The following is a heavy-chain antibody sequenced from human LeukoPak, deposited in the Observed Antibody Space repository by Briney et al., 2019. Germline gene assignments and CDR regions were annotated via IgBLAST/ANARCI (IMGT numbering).Heavy chain of an antibody. V-gene: IGHV1-18*03. D-gene: IGHD6-13*01. CDR2: ISAYNGNT. CDR3: AREKVPSKGDSSSWYRPRALGNWFDP. Sequence: GASVKVSCKASGYTFTSYGISWVRQAPGQGLEWMGWISAYNGNTNYAQKLQGRVTMTTDTSTSTAYMELRSLRAEDMAVYYCAREKVPSKGDSSSWYRPRALGNWFDPWGQGTLVTVSS. J-gene: IGHJ5*02. CDR1: GYTFTSYG.